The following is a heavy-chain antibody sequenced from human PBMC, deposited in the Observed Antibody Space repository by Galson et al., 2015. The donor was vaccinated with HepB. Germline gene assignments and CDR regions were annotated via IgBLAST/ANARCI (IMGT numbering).Heavy chain of an antibody. J-gene: IGHJ6*02. CDR3: AKDRVESSSWYDQYYYYYGMDV. CDR2: ISYDGSNK. Sequence: SLRLSCAASGFTFSSYGMHWVRQAPGKGLEWVAVISYDGSNKYYADSVKGRFTISRDNSKNTLYLQMNSLRAEDTAVYYCAKDRVESSSWYDQYYYYYGMDVWGQGTTVTVSS. D-gene: IGHD6-13*01. V-gene: IGHV3-30*18. CDR1: GFTFSSYG.